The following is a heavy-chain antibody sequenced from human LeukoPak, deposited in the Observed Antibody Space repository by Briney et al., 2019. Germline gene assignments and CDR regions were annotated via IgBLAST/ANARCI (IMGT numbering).Heavy chain of an antibody. CDR1: GFTFDDYG. CDR2: IKQDESEK. D-gene: IGHD3-3*01. Sequence: GGSLRLSCAASGFTFDDYGMSWVRHAPGKGLEWVANIKQDESEKYYVDSVKGRFTISRDNAKNSLYLQMNSLRAEDTAVYYCARDQVYAFWSGRFDYYYYYMDVWGKGATVTVSS. V-gene: IGHV3-7*01. J-gene: IGHJ6*03. CDR3: ARDQVYAFWSGRFDYYYYYMDV.